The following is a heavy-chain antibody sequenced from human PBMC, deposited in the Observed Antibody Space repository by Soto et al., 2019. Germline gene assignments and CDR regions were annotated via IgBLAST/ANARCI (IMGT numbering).Heavy chain of an antibody. CDR1: GFTFSSYA. Sequence: GGSLRLSCAASGFTFSSYAMSWVRQAPGKGLEWVSAISGSGGSTYYADSVKGRFTISRDNSKNTLYLQMNSLRAEDTAVYYCEKDITTFGVVIGGMDVWGQGTTVTVSS. CDR3: EKDITTFGVVIGGMDV. J-gene: IGHJ6*02. CDR2: ISGSGGST. V-gene: IGHV3-23*01. D-gene: IGHD3-3*01.